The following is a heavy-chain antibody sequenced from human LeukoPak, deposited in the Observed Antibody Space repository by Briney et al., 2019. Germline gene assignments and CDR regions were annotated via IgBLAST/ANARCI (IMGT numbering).Heavy chain of an antibody. J-gene: IGHJ4*02. Sequence: NPSETLSLTCTVSGGSIGSYHWSWVRQPPGKGLEWIGYIFDSGSPSYKPALKSRVTISLDTSKNQFSLRLGSATAADTAVYYCARHDDNGWYFFDIWGQGTLVTASS. CDR1: GGSIGSYH. D-gene: IGHD6-19*01. CDR3: ARHDDNGWYFFDI. V-gene: IGHV4-59*08. CDR2: IFDSGSP.